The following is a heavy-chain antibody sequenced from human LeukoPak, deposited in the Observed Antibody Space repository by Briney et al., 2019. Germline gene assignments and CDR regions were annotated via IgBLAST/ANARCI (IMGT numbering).Heavy chain of an antibody. J-gene: IGHJ5*02. Sequence: ASVKVSCKASGYTFTSYATNWVRQAPGQGLEWMGWINTNTGNPTYAQGFTGRFVFSLDTSVSTAYLQISSLKAEDTAVYYCAGGYNWNWDWFDPWGQGTLVTVSS. V-gene: IGHV7-4-1*02. D-gene: IGHD1-7*01. CDR1: GYTFTSYA. CDR3: AGGYNWNWDWFDP. CDR2: INTNTGNP.